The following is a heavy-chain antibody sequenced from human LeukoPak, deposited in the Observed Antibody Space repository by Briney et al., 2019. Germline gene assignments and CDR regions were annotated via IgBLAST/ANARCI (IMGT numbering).Heavy chain of an antibody. Sequence: GGSLRLSCAASGFTFSDYYMSWIRQAPGKGLEWVSYISSSGSTMYYADSVKGRFTISRDNAKNSLYLQMNSLRAEDTAVYYCARDRGLRLPYYYGLDVWGKGTTVTVSS. D-gene: IGHD5-12*01. CDR3: ARDRGLRLPYYYGLDV. CDR1: GFTFSDYY. CDR2: ISSSGSTM. V-gene: IGHV3-11*04. J-gene: IGHJ6*04.